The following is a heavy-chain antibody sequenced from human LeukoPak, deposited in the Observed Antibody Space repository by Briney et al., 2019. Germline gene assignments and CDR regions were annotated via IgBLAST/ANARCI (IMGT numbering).Heavy chain of an antibody. J-gene: IGHJ6*02. CDR1: RFTVSSNY. D-gene: IGHD3-9*01. CDR2: IYSGGST. CDR3: ARTDYDILPGWNYYGMDV. Sequence: GGSLRLSCAASRFTVSSNYLSWVCQAPGKGLERVSVIYSGGSTYYADSVKGRFTISRDNSKNTLYLQMNSLRAEDTAVYYCARTDYDILPGWNYYGMDVWGQGTTVTVSS. V-gene: IGHV3-53*01.